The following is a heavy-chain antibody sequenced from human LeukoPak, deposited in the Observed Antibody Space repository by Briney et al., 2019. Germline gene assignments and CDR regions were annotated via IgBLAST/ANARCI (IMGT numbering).Heavy chain of an antibody. CDR1: GGSISSSRYY. J-gene: IGHJ4*02. Sequence: SETLSLTCTVSGGSISSSRYYWGWIRQPPGKGLEWIGSIYYSGSTYYNPSLKSRVTISVDTSKNQFSLKLSSVTAADTAVYYCARVRLHYFDYWGQGTLVTVSS. CDR3: ARVRLHYFDY. V-gene: IGHV4-39*01. CDR2: IYYSGST.